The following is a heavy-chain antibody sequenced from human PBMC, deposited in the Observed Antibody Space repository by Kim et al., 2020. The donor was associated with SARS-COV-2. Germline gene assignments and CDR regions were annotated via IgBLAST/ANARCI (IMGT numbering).Heavy chain of an antibody. D-gene: IGHD1-26*01. Sequence: TPSLKRRVTISVDTSKNQFSLKLSSVTAADAAVYYCARQPASGSYYLLDYWGQGTLVTVSS. CDR3: ARQPASGSYYLLDY. J-gene: IGHJ4*02. V-gene: IGHV4-39*01.